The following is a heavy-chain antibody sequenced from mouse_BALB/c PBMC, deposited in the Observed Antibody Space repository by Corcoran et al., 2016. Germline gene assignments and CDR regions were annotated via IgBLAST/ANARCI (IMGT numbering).Heavy chain of an antibody. V-gene: IGHV14-3*02. D-gene: IGHD2-4*01. CDR3: AGVSTMRMDY. CDR1: GFNIKDTY. CDR2: IDAANGNT. J-gene: IGHJ4*01. Sequence: EVQLQQSGAELVKPGASVKLSCTASGFNIKDTYMHWVKQRPEQGLEWIGRIDAANGNTKYDPKFQGKATITADTSSNTAYLQLSSLTPEDTAVYYCAGVSTMRMDYWGQGTSVTVSS.